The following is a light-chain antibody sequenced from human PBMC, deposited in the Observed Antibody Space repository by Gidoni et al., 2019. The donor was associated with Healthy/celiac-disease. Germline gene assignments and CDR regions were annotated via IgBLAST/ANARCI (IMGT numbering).Light chain of an antibody. CDR3: QQLET. CDR2: AES. J-gene: IGKJ1*01. CDR1: QGISSY. V-gene: IGKV1-9*01. Sequence: DIQLTQSPSFLSASVGDRVTITCRASQGISSYLAWYQQKPGKAPKLLIYAESTLQSGVPSRFSGSGSGTEFTLTISSLQPEDFAKYYCQQLETFGQGTKVEIK.